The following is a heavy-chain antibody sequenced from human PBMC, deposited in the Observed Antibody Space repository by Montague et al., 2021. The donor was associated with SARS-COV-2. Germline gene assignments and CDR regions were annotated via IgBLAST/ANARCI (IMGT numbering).Heavy chain of an antibody. CDR3: ARGPLVGGYDPDGMDV. J-gene: IGHJ6*02. V-gene: IGHV4-39*07. D-gene: IGHD5-12*01. Sequence: SETLSLTCTVSGGSISSSSYYWGWIRQPPGKGLEWIGSIYYSGSTYYNPSHKSRVTISVGTSKNQFSLKLSSVTAADTAVYYCARGPLVGGYDPDGMDVWGQGTTVTASS. CDR2: IYYSGST. CDR1: GGSISSSSYY.